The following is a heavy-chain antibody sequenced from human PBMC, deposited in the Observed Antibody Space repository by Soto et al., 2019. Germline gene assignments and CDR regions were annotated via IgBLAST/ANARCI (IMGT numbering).Heavy chain of an antibody. CDR1: GYTFTSYG. CDR3: ARGPSITMVRGVIDY. J-gene: IGHJ4*02. CDR2: ISAYNGNT. V-gene: IGHV1-18*01. Sequence: ASVKVSCKASGYTFTSYGISWVRQAPGQGLEWMGWISAYNGNTNYAQKLQGRVTMTTDTSTSTAYMELRSLRSDDTAVYYCARGPSITMVRGVIDYWGQGTLVTVSS. D-gene: IGHD3-10*01.